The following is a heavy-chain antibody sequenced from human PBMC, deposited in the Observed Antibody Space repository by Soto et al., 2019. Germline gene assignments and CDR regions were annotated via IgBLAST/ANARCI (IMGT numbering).Heavy chain of an antibody. Sequence: GESLKISCKGSGYSFTSYWISWVRQMPGKGLEWMGRIDPSDSYTNYSPSFQGHVTISADKSISTAYLQWSSLKASDTAMYYCARIAVADPYYYYYGMDVWGQGTTVTVYS. J-gene: IGHJ6*02. D-gene: IGHD6-19*01. CDR3: ARIAVADPYYYYYGMDV. CDR1: GYSFTSYW. V-gene: IGHV5-10-1*01. CDR2: IDPSDSYT.